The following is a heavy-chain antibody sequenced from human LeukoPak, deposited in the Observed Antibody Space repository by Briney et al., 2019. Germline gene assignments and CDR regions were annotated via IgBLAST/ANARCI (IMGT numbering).Heavy chain of an antibody. D-gene: IGHD3-9*01. Sequence: GASVKVSCKASGYTFTGYYMHWVRQAPGQGLEWMGWINPNSGGTNYAQKFQGRVTMTRDTSISTAYMELSRLRSDDTAVYYCARDRGTYYDILTGYRPTGYFDYWGQGTLVTVSS. CDR3: ARDRGTYYDILTGYRPTGYFDY. CDR2: INPNSGGT. J-gene: IGHJ4*02. V-gene: IGHV1-2*02. CDR1: GYTFTGYY.